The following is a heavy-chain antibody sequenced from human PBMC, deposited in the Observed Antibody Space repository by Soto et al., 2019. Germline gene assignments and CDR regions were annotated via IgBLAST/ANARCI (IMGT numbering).Heavy chain of an antibody. CDR3: ARGPANIVVVVAATPGWFDP. V-gene: IGHV4-34*01. Sequence: SETLSLTCAVYGGSFSGYYWSWIRQPPGKGLEWIGEINHSGSTNYNPSLKSRVTISVDTSKNQFSLKLSSVTAADTAVYYCARGPANIVVVVAATPGWFDPWGQGTLVTVSS. D-gene: IGHD2-15*01. CDR1: GGSFSGYY. CDR2: INHSGST. J-gene: IGHJ5*02.